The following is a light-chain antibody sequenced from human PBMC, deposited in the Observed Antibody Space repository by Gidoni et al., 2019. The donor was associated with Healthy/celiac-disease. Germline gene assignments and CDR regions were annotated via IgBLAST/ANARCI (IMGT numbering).Light chain of an antibody. V-gene: IGLV6-57*03. CDR2: EDN. CDR1: SGSIASNY. Sequence: NFMLTQPHSVSESPGKTVTIACPRSSGSIASNYVQWYQQRPGSAPTTVIYEDNQRPSGVPDRFSGSIDSSSNPASLTISGLKTEDEADYYCQSYDSSNPNWVFGGGTKLTVL. J-gene: IGLJ3*02. CDR3: QSYDSSNPNWV.